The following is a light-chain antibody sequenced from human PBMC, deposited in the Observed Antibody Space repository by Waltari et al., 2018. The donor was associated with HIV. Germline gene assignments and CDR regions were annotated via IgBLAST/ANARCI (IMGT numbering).Light chain of an antibody. V-gene: IGLV1-44*01. CDR3: STWDYSLSAPL. CDR1: SNHVGTYA. J-gene: IGLJ2*01. CDR2: GRS. Sequence: QSALTQEVSVSGTVGQKVTLSCTGNSNHVGTYAVGWYQQISHGAPSTVMFGRSRASGIPDRCAGSKAGTTASLTISGLQPEDDADYYCSTWDYSLSAPLFGGGTKLTVL.